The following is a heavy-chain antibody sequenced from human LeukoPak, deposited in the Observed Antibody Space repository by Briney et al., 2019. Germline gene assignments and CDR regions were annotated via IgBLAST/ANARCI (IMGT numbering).Heavy chain of an antibody. D-gene: IGHD2-15*01. CDR1: GESFSGYY. J-gene: IGHJ6*04. Sequence: SETLSLTCAVYGESFSGYYWSWIRQPPGKGLEWIGEINHSGSTNYNPSLKSRVTISVDTSKNQFSLKLSSVTAADTAVYYCARGYCSGGSCGSTYYYYGMDVWGKGTTVTVSS. CDR2: INHSGST. CDR3: ARGYCSGGSCGSTYYYYGMDV. V-gene: IGHV4-34*01.